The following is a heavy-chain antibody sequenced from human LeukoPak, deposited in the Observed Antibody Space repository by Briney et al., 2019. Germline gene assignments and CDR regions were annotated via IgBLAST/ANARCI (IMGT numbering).Heavy chain of an antibody. D-gene: IGHD3-16*01. CDR1: GGTFSSYG. CDR2: IIPIFRRA. J-gene: IGHJ4*02. CDR3: ARVGEFGINSAMVLPD. V-gene: IGHV1-69*13. Sequence: ASVKVSCKASGGTFSSYGFSWVRHAPGPGLEWMGGIIPIFRRANYAQKFQDRLTITADESTTEDYMELTRLKSDDTAIYYCARVGEFGINSAMVLPDWGQGSLVTVSS.